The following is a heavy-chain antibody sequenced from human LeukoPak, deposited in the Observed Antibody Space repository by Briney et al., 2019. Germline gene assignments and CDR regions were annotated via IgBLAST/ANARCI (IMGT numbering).Heavy chain of an antibody. V-gene: IGHV4-59*12. Sequence: SETPSLTCTVSGGSISSYYWSWIRQPPGKGLEWIGYIYYSGSTNYNPSLKSRVTISVDTSKNQFSLKLSSVTAADTAVYYCARLHPTTSFDYWGQGTLVTVSS. CDR3: ARLHPTTSFDY. J-gene: IGHJ4*02. D-gene: IGHD1-14*01. CDR1: GGSISSYY. CDR2: IYYSGST.